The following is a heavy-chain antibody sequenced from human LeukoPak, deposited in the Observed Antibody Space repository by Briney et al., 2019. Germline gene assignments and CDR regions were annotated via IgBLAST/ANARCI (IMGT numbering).Heavy chain of an antibody. V-gene: IGHV3-11*04. CDR3: AKPLAAAAKNYYYYMDV. Sequence: GGSLRLSCAASGFSFSDYYMSWIRQAPGKGLEWISYISSSGRSTFYADSVKGRFTISRDNSKNTLYLQMNSLRAEDTAVYYCAKPLAAAAKNYYYYMDVWGKGTTVTVSS. CDR1: GFSFSDYY. CDR2: ISSSGRST. D-gene: IGHD6-13*01. J-gene: IGHJ6*03.